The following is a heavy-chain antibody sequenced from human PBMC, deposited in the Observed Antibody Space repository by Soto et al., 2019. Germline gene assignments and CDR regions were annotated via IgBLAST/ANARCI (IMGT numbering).Heavy chain of an antibody. CDR1: GGSISSRGYY. J-gene: IGHJ5*02. Sequence: PSETLSLTCTVSGGSISSRGYYWGWIRQPPGKGLEWIGTIYYSGSTYYNPSLKSRVTISVDTSKNQFSLKLSSVTAADTAVYYCATSSWFDPWGQGNLVTVSS. V-gene: IGHV4-39*01. D-gene: IGHD6-13*01. CDR3: ATSSWFDP. CDR2: IYYSGST.